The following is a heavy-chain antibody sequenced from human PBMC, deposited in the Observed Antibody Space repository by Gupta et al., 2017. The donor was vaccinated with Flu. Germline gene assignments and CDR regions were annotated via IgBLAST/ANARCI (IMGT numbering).Heavy chain of an antibody. CDR3: EKGYNECTTGGED. J-gene: IGHJ4*02. D-gene: IGHD1-20*01. V-gene: IGHV3-23*01. Sequence: EVPLLDSGGGFVQPGGSLRLSCAASGFTFSNYAMTWVSQAPGKGLEWVAAISGSGGSKYYADSVKGRFTISRDSSKSTLYLHMXSXSAEETXVYYCEKGYNECTTGGEDWGKGTLVTVSS. CDR1: GFTFSNYA. CDR2: ISGSGGSK.